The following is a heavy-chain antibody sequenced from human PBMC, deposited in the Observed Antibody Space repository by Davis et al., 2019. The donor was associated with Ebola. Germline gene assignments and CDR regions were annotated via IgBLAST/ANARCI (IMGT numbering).Heavy chain of an antibody. CDR3: AKEELKVFDY. J-gene: IGHJ4*02. V-gene: IGHV3-23*01. CDR2: ISNSGDTT. D-gene: IGHD3-10*01. Sequence: PGGSLRLSCAASGFTFSSYAMNWVRQAPGKGLEWVSTISNSGDTTYYADSVKGRFTISRDNSKSTLYLQMNSLRAEDTAVYYCAKEELKVFDYWGQGTLVTVSS. CDR1: GFTFSSYA.